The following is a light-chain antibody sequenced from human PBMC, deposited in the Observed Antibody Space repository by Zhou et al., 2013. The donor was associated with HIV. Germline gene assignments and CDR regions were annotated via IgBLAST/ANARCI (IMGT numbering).Light chain of an antibody. CDR3: QERGLWPGT. V-gene: IGKV3D-20*02. CDR1: QSVSSSY. J-gene: IGKJ4*01. Sequence: EIVLTQSPGTLSLSPGERATLSCRASQSVSSSYLAWYQQKPGQAPRLLIYDASNRATGVPARFSGSGSGTDFTLTISSLEPEDFATYYCQERGLWPGTFGGGTKAGDQ. CDR2: DAS.